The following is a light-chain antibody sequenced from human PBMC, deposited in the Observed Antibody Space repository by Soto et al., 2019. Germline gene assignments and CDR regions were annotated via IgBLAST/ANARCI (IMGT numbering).Light chain of an antibody. CDR3: QKYTNVPA. Sequence: DIQMTQSPSSLSASVGDRVTITCRASQGISNYLAWYQQIPWKVPKLLISAASTLQSGVPSRFSGSGSGPDFTLTISSLQPEDVATYYCQKYTNVPAFGGGTKVEIK. J-gene: IGKJ4*01. CDR1: QGISNY. V-gene: IGKV1-27*01. CDR2: AAS.